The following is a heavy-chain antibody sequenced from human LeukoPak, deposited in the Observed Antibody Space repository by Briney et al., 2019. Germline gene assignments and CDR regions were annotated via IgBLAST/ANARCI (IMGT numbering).Heavy chain of an antibody. J-gene: IGHJ4*02. V-gene: IGHV1-2*02. CDR1: GYAFMDYY. CDR3: ARGIYSYSTPFDY. D-gene: IGHD2/OR15-2a*01. CDR2: INPNSGAT. Sequence: ASVKVSCKASGYAFMDYYMHWVRQAPGQGLEWMAWINPNSGATNYAQKFQGRVTMTRDRTISTVYMELSSLGSDDTAVYYCARGIYSYSTPFDYWGQGTLVTVSS.